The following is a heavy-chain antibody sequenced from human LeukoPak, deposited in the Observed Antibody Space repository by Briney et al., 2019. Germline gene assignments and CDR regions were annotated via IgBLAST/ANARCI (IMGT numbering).Heavy chain of an antibody. CDR1: GFTFSRYW. Sequence: PGGSLRLSCAASGFTFSRYWMNWVRQAPGKGLEWVANIKEDGSEKYYVDSVKGRFTVSRDNVKNSLYLQMNSLRAEDTAVYYCAREPDFWSGYYSKSFHYFDYWGQGTLVTVSS. D-gene: IGHD3-3*01. CDR2: IKEDGSEK. J-gene: IGHJ4*02. CDR3: AREPDFWSGYYSKSFHYFDY. V-gene: IGHV3-7*03.